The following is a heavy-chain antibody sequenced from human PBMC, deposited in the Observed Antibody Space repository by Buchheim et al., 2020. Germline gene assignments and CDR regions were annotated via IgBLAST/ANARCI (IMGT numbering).Heavy chain of an antibody. J-gene: IGHJ6*02. CDR2: TRNKANSYTT. CDR3: ARDTRFWSGYPDTYYYYGMDV. D-gene: IGHD3-3*01. Sequence: EVQLVESGGGLVQPGGSLRLSCAASGFTFSDHYMDWVRQAPGKGLEWVGRTRNKANSYTTEYAASVKGRFTISRDDSKNSLYLQMNSLKTEDTAVYYCARDTRFWSGYPDTYYYYGMDVWGQGTT. CDR1: GFTFSDHY. V-gene: IGHV3-72*01.